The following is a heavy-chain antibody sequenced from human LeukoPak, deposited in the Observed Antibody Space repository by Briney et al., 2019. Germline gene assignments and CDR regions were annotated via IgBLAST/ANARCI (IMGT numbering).Heavy chain of an antibody. CDR3: AKDRITMGRFVSGADY. J-gene: IGHJ4*02. D-gene: IGHD3-10*01. CDR2: ISYDGSNK. Sequence: PGGSLRFSCAASGFTFSSYGMHWVRQAPGKGLEWVAVISYDGSNKYYADSVKGRFTISRDNSKNTLYLQMNSLRAEDTAVYYCAKDRITMGRFVSGADYWGQGTLVTVSS. CDR1: GFTFSSYG. V-gene: IGHV3-30*18.